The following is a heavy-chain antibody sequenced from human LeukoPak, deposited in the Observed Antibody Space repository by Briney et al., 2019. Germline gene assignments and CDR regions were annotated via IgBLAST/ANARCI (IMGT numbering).Heavy chain of an antibody. D-gene: IGHD3-3*01. CDR2: IYYSGST. Sequence: PSETLSLTCTVSGGSISSYYWSWIRQPPGKGLEWIGYIYYSGSTYYNPSLKSRVTISVDTSKNQFSLKLSSVTAADTAVYYCARRGRPHYYDFWSGYPFDYWGQGTLVTVSS. CDR3: ARRGRPHYYDFWSGYPFDY. CDR1: GGSISSYY. J-gene: IGHJ4*02. V-gene: IGHV4-59*12.